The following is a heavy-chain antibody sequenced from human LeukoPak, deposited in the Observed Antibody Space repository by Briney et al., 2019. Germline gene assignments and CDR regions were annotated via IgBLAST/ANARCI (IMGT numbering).Heavy chain of an antibody. CDR1: GFTFSSYA. D-gene: IGHD3-10*02. CDR3: ARAQTMFWEFDGFDI. CDR2: ISGSGGST. Sequence: GGSLRLSCAASGFTFSSYAMSWVRQAPGKGLEWVSAISGSGGSTYYADSVKGRFTISRDNAKNSVYLQMNSLRDEDTAVYSCARAQTMFWEFDGFDIWGRGTKVTVSS. V-gene: IGHV3-23*01. J-gene: IGHJ3*02.